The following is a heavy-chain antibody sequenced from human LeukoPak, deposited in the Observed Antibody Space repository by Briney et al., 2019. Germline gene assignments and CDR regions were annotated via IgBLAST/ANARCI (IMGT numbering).Heavy chain of an antibody. CDR1: GFTFSSYS. Sequence: PGGSLRLSCAASGFTFSSYSMNWVRQAPGKGLEWVSSISSSSSYIYYADSVKGRFTISRDNSKNTLYLQMNSLRAEDTAVYYCARDATAGYSSGWGQGTLVTVSS. J-gene: IGHJ4*02. V-gene: IGHV3-21*01. D-gene: IGHD6-19*01. CDR3: ARDATAGYSSG. CDR2: ISSSSSYI.